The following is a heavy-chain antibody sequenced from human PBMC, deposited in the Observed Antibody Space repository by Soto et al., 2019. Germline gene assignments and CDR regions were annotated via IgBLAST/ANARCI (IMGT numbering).Heavy chain of an antibody. V-gene: IGHV4-4*02. J-gene: IGHJ4*02. Sequence: SETLSLTCDVSGGSISSSNWWTWVRQPPGKGLEWIGEIYHNGRSNDSPSLKSRVAISVDTSKNQFSLKLKSVTAADTAIYYSARRTVNILTFYSGIKTHCIHYSGQAAPVTVSS. CDR3: ARRTVNILTFYSGIKTHCIHY. CDR1: GGSISSSNW. D-gene: IGHD6-19*01. CDR2: IYHNGRS.